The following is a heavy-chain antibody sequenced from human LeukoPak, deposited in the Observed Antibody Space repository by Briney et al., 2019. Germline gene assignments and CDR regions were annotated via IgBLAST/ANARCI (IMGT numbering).Heavy chain of an antibody. Sequence: GASVKVSCKASGYTFTGYYMHWVRQAPGQGLEWMGWINPNSGGTNYAQKFQGRVTMTRDTSISTAYMELSRLRSDDTAVYYCARDLPGRSSGWYGGDYAFDIWGQGTMVTVSS. D-gene: IGHD6-19*01. CDR3: ARDLPGRSSGWYGGDYAFDI. V-gene: IGHV1-2*02. CDR1: GYTFTGYY. J-gene: IGHJ3*02. CDR2: INPNSGGT.